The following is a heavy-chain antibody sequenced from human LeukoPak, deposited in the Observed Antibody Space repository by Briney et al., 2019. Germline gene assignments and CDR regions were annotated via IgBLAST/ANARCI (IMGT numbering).Heavy chain of an antibody. J-gene: IGHJ6*03. CDR1: GGTFSSYA. V-gene: IGHV1-69*05. Sequence: SVKVSCKASGGTFSSYAISWVRQAPGQGLEWVGRIIPIFCTANYAQKFQGRVTITTDESTSTAYMELSRLRSEDTAVYYCARDRGDCSGGSCYRYYYYMDVWGKGTTVTVSS. CDR3: ARDRGDCSGGSCYRYYYYMDV. D-gene: IGHD2-15*01. CDR2: IIPIFCTA.